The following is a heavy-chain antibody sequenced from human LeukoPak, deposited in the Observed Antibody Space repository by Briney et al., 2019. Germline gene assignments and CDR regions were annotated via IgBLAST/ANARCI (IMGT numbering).Heavy chain of an antibody. Sequence: GGSLRLSCTASGFTLSDCDMNWFRQAPGKGLEWVASISYRSSHIYYADSAKGRFTISRDNAKNSLYLQMNNLRAEDTAVYYCGRAFWGQGTLVTVSS. V-gene: IGHV3-21*06. CDR3: GRAF. CDR1: GFTLSDCD. CDR2: ISYRSSHI. J-gene: IGHJ4*02.